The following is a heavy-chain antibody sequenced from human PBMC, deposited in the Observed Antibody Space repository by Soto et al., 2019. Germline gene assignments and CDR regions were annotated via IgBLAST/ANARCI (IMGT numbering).Heavy chain of an antibody. V-gene: IGHV1-69*13. CDR3: ARDLRGRGDY. CDR2: IIPIFGTA. D-gene: IGHD2-15*01. J-gene: IGHJ4*02. Sequence: GASVKVSCKASGGTFSSYAIGRVRQAPGQGLEWVGGIIPIFGTANYAQKFQGRVTITADESTSTAYMELSSLRSEDTAVYYCARDLRGRGDYWGQGTLVTVSS. CDR1: GGTFSSYA.